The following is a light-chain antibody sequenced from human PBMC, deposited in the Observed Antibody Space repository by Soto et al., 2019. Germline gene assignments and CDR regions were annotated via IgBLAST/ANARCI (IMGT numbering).Light chain of an antibody. V-gene: IGKV3D-20*02. Sequence: EIVLTQSPGTLSLSPGERATLSCRARQSVNSNYLAWYQQKPGQAPRLLIYGASSRATRIPARFSGSGSGTDFTLTISSLEPEDFAFYYCLQRSNWPPLLSFRGGTK. CDR2: GAS. CDR3: LQRSNWPPLLS. CDR1: QSVNSNY. J-gene: IGKJ4*01.